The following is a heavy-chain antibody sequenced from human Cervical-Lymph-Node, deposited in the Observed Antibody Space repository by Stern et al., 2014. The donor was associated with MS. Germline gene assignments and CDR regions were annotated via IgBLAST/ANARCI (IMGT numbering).Heavy chain of an antibody. Sequence: QITLKESGPALVKPTQTLTLTCTFSGFSLSTSGMCVSWIRQPPGKALEWLARIDWDDDKYYNTSLKTRLTISKDTSKNQVVLTMTNMDPVDTATYYCAREQWLVDLNWFDPWGQGTLVTVSS. J-gene: IGHJ5*02. V-gene: IGHV2-70*15. CDR2: IDWDDDK. D-gene: IGHD6-19*01. CDR1: GFSLSTSGMC. CDR3: AREQWLVDLNWFDP.